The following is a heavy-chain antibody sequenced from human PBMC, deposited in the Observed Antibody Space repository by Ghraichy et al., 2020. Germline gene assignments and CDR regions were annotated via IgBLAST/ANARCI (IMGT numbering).Heavy chain of an antibody. D-gene: IGHD5-12*01. CDR2: MYYNSST. V-gene: IGHV4-59*01. CDR1: GGSISSYY. J-gene: IGHJ6*03. CDR3: ATVPRWLRFKDCYYYMDV. Sequence: SETLSLTCTVSGGSISSYYWSWIRQPPGKGLEWIGYMYYNSSTNYNPYLKSRVTISVDTYKNQFSLKLSSVTAADAAVYYCATVPRWLRFKDCYYYMDVWGKGTTVTGSS.